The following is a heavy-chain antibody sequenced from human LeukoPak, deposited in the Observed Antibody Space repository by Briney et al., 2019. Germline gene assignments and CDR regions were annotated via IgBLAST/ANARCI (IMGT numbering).Heavy chain of an antibody. D-gene: IGHD3-10*01. CDR2: INPNSDGT. CDR1: GYTFTDYY. CDR3: ARTWGSGSYYEF. J-gene: IGHJ4*02. Sequence: GASVKVSCKASGYTFTDYYIHWVRQAPGQGLEWMGWINPNSDGTNYAQKFQGRVTMTRDTSVSTAYMELSRLRSDDTAVFYCARTWGSGSYYEFWGQGTLVTVSS. V-gene: IGHV1-2*02.